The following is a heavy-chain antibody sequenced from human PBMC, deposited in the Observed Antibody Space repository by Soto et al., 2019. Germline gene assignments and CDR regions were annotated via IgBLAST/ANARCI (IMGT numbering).Heavy chain of an antibody. CDR3: ARDIVVVVAATRSRWFDP. V-gene: IGHV4-59*12. CDR2: IYYSGST. CDR1: GGSISSYY. Sequence: PSETLSLTCTVSGGSISSYYWSWIRQPPGKGLEWIGYIYYSGSTNYNPSLKSRVAISVDTSKNQFSLKLSSVTAADTAVYYCARDIVVVVAATRSRWFDPWGQGTLVTVSS. D-gene: IGHD2-15*01. J-gene: IGHJ5*02.